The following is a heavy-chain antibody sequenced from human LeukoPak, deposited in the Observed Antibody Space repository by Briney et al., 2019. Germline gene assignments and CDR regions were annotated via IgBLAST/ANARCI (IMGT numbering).Heavy chain of an antibody. CDR1: GFIFADYN. V-gene: IGHV3-43*01. Sequence: GGSLRLSCAASGFIFADYNMHWVRQAPGKSLEWVSIIEWTGSETSYAASVKGRFTISRDNSKNSLYLQMNSLGPEDTALYYCAKDKLGSIDYWGQGTLVTVSS. CDR2: IEWTGSET. D-gene: IGHD1-1*01. CDR3: AKDKLGSIDY. J-gene: IGHJ4*02.